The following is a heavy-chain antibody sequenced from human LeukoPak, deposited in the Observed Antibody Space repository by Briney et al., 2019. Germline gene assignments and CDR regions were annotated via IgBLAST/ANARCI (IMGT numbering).Heavy chain of an antibody. D-gene: IGHD2-8*01. Sequence: GGSLRLSCAASGFTFSTYTMNWVRQAPGKGLEWVAYIQNDGSNEQYADSVKGRFSISRDSSKNIMYLQMNSLRAEDTAVYYCAKDRCSNGIGCYYYYMDVWGKGTTVTISS. CDR1: GFTFSTYT. J-gene: IGHJ6*03. CDR3: AKDRCSNGIGCYYYYMDV. CDR2: IQNDGSNE. V-gene: IGHV3-30*02.